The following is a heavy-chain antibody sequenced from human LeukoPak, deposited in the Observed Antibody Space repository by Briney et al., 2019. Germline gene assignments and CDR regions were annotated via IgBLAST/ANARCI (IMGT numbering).Heavy chain of an antibody. J-gene: IGHJ4*02. D-gene: IGHD4-23*01. CDR2: ISSSGSTI. CDR3: ARVDGGNGILNY. V-gene: IGHV3-11*01. Sequence: LSLTCTVSGGSISSYYWSWIRQAPGKGLEWVSYISSSGSTIYYADSVKGRFTISRDNAKNSLFLQMNSLRGEDTAVYYCARVDGGNGILNYWGQGTLVTVSS. CDR1: GGSISSYY.